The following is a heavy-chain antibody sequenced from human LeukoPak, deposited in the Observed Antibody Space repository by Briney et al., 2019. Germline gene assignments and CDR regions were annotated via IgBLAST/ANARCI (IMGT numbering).Heavy chain of an antibody. CDR1: GFTSSRYW. D-gene: IGHD1-26*01. CDR3: ARDEKSGYFVY. J-gene: IGHJ4*02. V-gene: IGHV3-7*01. Sequence: GGSLRLSCEASGFTSSRYWMSWVRQAPGRGLEWVANLAEDGSMTQYADSVKGRFTISRDNAKSSVYLQMSSLKAEDSAVYYCARDEKSGYFVYWGQGSLVSVSS. CDR2: LAEDGSMT.